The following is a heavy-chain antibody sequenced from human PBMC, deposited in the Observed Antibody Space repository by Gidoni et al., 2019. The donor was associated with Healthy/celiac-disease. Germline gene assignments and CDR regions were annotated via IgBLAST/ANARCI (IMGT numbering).Heavy chain of an antibody. CDR3: ARGEGGYYDIVYYFDY. V-gene: IGHV4-61*02. CDR1: GGSISSVSYY. Sequence: QLQESAPGLVNPSQTLSLTCTVSGGSISSVSYYWSWIRQHAGKGVEWIGRIYTSGSTNYNHSLKSRVTISVDTSKNKFSLKLSTVTAAETAVYYCARGEGGYYDIVYYFDYWGQGTLVTVSS. D-gene: IGHD3-9*01. CDR2: IYTSGST. J-gene: IGHJ4*02.